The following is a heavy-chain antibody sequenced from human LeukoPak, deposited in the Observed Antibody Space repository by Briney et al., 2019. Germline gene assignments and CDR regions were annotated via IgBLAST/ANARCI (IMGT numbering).Heavy chain of an antibody. CDR3: AKVPGSLFLFFGNFFP. V-gene: IGHV3-23*01. D-gene: IGHD2-21*01. J-gene: IGHJ5*01. Sequence: GGSLRLSCAASGFTFSSSAMSWVRQAPGKGLEWVSSISASGGSTYYADTVKGRFIISRDNSKNTLYLQMNTLRAEDTAVHYRAKVPGSLFLFFGNFFPLGQGTLVTVSS. CDR2: ISASGGST. CDR1: GFTFSSSA.